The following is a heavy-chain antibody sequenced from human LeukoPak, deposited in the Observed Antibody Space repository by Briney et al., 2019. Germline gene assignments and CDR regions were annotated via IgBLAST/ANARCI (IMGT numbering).Heavy chain of an antibody. Sequence: ASVKVSCKASGYTFTGYYVHWVRQVPGQGLEWMGWINPNSSATNFPQKLQGRVTMTTDTSTSTAYMELSSLRSEDTAVYYCARESPQRSGYSYPHWGQGTLVTVSS. CDR2: INPNSSAT. V-gene: IGHV1-2*02. CDR3: ARESPQRSGYSYPH. CDR1: GYTFTGYY. J-gene: IGHJ4*02. D-gene: IGHD5-18*01.